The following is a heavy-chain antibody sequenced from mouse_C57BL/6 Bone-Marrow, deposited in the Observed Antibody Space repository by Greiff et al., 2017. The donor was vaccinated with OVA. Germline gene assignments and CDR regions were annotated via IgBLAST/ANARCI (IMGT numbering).Heavy chain of an antibody. V-gene: IGHV1-59*01. Sequence: QVQLQQSGAELVRPGTSVKLSCKASGYTFTSYWMHWVKQRPGQGLEWIGVIDPSDSYTNYNQKFKGKATLTVDTSSSTAYMQLSSLTSEDSAVYYCARDTTVVATDYYYAMDYWGQGTSVTVSS. CDR2: IDPSDSYT. D-gene: IGHD1-1*01. CDR1: GYTFTSYW. J-gene: IGHJ4*01. CDR3: ARDTTVVATDYYYAMDY.